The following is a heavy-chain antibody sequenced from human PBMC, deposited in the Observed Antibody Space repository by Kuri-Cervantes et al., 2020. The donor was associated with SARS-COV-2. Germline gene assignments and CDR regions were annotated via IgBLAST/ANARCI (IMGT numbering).Heavy chain of an antibody. D-gene: IGHD6-13*01. Sequence: GESLKISCVGSGFTFNFYSLHWVRQAPGKGLKWVAVISNDGSNKYYTDSVQGRFTISRDNSKNTLYPQMDSLRAEDTAVYYCSSQWVYSDFDYWGQGVLVTVSS. CDR1: GFTFNFYS. V-gene: IGHV3-30-3*01. CDR2: ISNDGSNK. J-gene: IGHJ4*02. CDR3: SSQWVYSDFDY.